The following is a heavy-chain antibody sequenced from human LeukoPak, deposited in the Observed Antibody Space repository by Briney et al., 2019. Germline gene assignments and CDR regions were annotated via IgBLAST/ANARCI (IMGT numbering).Heavy chain of an antibody. D-gene: IGHD3-22*01. J-gene: IGHJ5*02. CDR2: ITSSSDII. V-gene: IGHV3-48*04. Sequence: GGSLRLSCAASGFTFSFYSMNWVRQAPGKGLEWVSYITSSSDIIRYADSVKGRFTISRDNAKNSLYLQMNNLRAEDTAVYYCARDYFDDTLSWGQGTLVTVSS. CDR3: ARDYFDDTLS. CDR1: GFTFSFYS.